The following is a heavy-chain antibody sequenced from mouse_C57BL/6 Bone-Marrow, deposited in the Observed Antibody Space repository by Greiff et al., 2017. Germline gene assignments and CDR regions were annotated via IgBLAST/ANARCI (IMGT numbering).Heavy chain of an antibody. V-gene: IGHV1-85*01. CDR1: GYTFTSYD. Sequence: QVQLKQSGPELVKPGASVKLSCKASGYTFTSYDINWVKQRPGQGLEWIGWIYPRDGSTKYNEKFKGKATLTVDTSSSTAYMELHSLPSEDSAVYFGARDYGSSYWYFDVWGTGTTVTVSS. CDR2: IYPRDGST. CDR3: ARDYGSSYWYFDV. J-gene: IGHJ1*03. D-gene: IGHD1-1*01.